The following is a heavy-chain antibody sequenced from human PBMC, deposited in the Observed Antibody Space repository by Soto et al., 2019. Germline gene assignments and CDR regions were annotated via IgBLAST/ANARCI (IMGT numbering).Heavy chain of an antibody. D-gene: IGHD3-3*01. J-gene: IGHJ4*02. V-gene: IGHV1-3*01. CDR3: ARASEVTYYDLWSGYDY. CDR2: INAGNGNT. CDR1: GYTFTSYA. Sequence: QVQLVQSGAEVKKPGASVKVSCKASGYTFTSYAMHWVRQAPGQRLEWMGWINAGNGNTKYSQKFQGRVTITRDTSASTAYMELSSLRSEDTAVYYCARASEVTYYDLWSGYDYWGQGTLVTVSS.